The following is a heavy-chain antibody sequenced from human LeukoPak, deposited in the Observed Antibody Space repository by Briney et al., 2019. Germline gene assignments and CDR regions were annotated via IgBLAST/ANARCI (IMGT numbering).Heavy chain of an antibody. D-gene: IGHD3-22*01. CDR3: ARDLEDYDSSGYYAAFDI. CDR1: GYTFTGYY. V-gene: IGHV1-2*02. CDR2: INPNSGGT. J-gene: IGHJ3*02. Sequence: ASVKVSCKASGYTFTGYYMHWVQQAPGQGLEWRGWINPNSGGTNYAQKFQGRVTMTRDTSISTAYMELSRLRSDDTAVYYCARDLEDYDSSGYYAAFDIWGQGTMVTVSS.